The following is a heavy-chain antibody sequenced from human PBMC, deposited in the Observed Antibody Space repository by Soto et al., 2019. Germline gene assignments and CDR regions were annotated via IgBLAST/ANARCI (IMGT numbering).Heavy chain of an antibody. Sequence: SRSLAHTGGISGHSVSDSTATWNWIMQSPSRGLEWLGSTYYRSKWYNDYAGSAKSRITINPDTSKNQSSLQLNSVTPEDTAVYYCVMGGTPYSYICTVARGHALTISVQ. CDR2: TYYRSKWYN. CDR1: GHSVSDSTAT. J-gene: IGHJ1*01. V-gene: IGHV6-1*01. CDR3: VMGGTPYSYICTVARGHALTISVQ. D-gene: IGHD1-1*01.